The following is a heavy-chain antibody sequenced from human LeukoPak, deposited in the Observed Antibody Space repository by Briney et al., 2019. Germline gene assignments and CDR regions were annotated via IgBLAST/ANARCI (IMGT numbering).Heavy chain of an antibody. CDR3: TKDPVDSSLNI. Sequence: PGGSLRLSCAASGFTFSSYAMHWVRQAPGKGLEWVAVISYDGSNKYYADSVKGRFTISRDNSENTLYLQMNSLRTEDTAVYYCTKDPVDSSLNIWGQGTLVTVSS. J-gene: IGHJ4*02. D-gene: IGHD2/OR15-2a*01. CDR1: GFTFSSYA. V-gene: IGHV3-30-3*01. CDR2: ISYDGSNK.